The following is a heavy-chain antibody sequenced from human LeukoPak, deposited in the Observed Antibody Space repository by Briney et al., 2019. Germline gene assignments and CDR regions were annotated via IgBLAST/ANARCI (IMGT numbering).Heavy chain of an antibody. CDR3: AGGLKSRGSSWFDP. CDR1: GYTFTSYD. V-gene: IGHV1-8*01. CDR2: MNPNSGNT. J-gene: IGHJ5*02. Sequence: ASVKVSCKASGYTFTSYDINWVRQATGQGLEWMGWMNPNSGNTGYAQKFQGRVTMTRNTSISTAYMELMSLRSEDTAVYYCAGGLKSRGSSWFDPWGQGTLVIVSS. D-gene: IGHD6-13*01.